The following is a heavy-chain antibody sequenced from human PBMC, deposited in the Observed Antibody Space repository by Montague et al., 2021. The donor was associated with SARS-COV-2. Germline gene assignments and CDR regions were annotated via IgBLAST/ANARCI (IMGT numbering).Heavy chain of an antibody. Sequence: SLRLSCAASGFTFDDYGMSWVRQAPGKGLEWVSGINWNVGSTGXXXSXXXRFTISRDNAKSSLYLQMNSLRAEDTALYHCARGSSSWYGQNYFDYWGQGTLVTVSS. CDR1: GFTFDDYG. V-gene: IGHV3-20*01. D-gene: IGHD6-13*01. J-gene: IGHJ4*02. CDR2: INWNVGST. CDR3: ARGSSSWYGQNYFDY.